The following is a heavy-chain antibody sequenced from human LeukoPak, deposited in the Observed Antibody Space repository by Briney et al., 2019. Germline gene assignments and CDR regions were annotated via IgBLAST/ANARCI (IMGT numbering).Heavy chain of an antibody. CDR2: IYPGDSDT. D-gene: IGHD2-2*01. Sequence: GESLMISCKGSGYSFTSYWIGWVRQMPGKGLEWMGIIYPGDSDTRYSPSFQGQVTISADKSISTAYLQWSSLKASDTAMYYCARLEDIVVVPAANWFDPWGQGTLVTVSS. CDR1: GYSFTSYW. V-gene: IGHV5-51*01. J-gene: IGHJ5*02. CDR3: ARLEDIVVVPAANWFDP.